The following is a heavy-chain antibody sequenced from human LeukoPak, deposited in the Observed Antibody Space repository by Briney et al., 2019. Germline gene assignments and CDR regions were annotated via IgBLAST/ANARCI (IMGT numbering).Heavy chain of an antibody. J-gene: IGHJ3*02. CDR1: GFTFSSYW. CDR2: IKQDGSEK. Sequence: PGGSLRLSCVVSGFTFSSYWMSWVRQAPGKGLEWVANIKQDGSEKYYVDSVKGRFTISRDNAKNSLYLQMNSLRAEDTAVYYCARAGLLWDAFDIWGQGTMVTVSS. D-gene: IGHD2-15*01. V-gene: IGHV3-7*01. CDR3: ARAGLLWDAFDI.